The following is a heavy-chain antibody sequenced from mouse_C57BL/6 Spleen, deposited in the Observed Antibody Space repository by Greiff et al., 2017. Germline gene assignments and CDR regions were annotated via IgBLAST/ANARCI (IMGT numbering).Heavy chain of an antibody. CDR1: GFTFTDYY. CDR3: ARFGYDAGDWYFDV. Sequence: EVKLMESGGGLVQPGGSLSLSCAASGFTFTDYYMSWVRQPPGKALEWLGFIRNKANGYTTEYSASLKGRFTISRDNSQSILYLQMNALRAEDSATYYCARFGYDAGDWYFDVWGTGTTVTVSS. D-gene: IGHD2-2*01. CDR2: IRNKANGYTT. J-gene: IGHJ1*03. V-gene: IGHV7-3*01.